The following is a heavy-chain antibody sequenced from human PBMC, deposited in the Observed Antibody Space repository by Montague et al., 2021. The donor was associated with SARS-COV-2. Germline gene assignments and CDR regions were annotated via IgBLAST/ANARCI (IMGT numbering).Heavy chain of an antibody. Sequence: SETLSLTCNVSNGSINSYYWSWVRQPPGKRLEWIGYIYYRGSTNYNPSLESRVTMPIDTSKNQFSLKLRSVTAADTAVYFCAREGLHNWFDPWGQGTLVIVSS. V-gene: IGHV4-59*01. J-gene: IGHJ5*02. CDR1: NGSINSYY. CDR2: IYYRGST. CDR3: AREGLHNWFDP.